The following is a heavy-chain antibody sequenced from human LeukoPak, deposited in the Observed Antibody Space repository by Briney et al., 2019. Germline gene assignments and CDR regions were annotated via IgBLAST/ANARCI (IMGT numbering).Heavy chain of an antibody. CDR2: IYYSGNT. Sequence: SETLSLTCTVSGGSISSYYWSWIRQPPGKGLEWIGYIYYSGNTNYNPSLKSRVTISVDTSKNQFSLKLSSVTAADTAMYCCARDKGEYYDSSGYLDYWGQGTLVTVSS. J-gene: IGHJ4*02. CDR1: GGSISSYY. D-gene: IGHD3-22*01. V-gene: IGHV4-59*01. CDR3: ARDKGEYYDSSGYLDY.